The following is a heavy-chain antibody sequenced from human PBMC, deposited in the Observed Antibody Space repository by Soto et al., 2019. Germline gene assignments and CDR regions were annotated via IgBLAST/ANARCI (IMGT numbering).Heavy chain of an antibody. D-gene: IGHD1-26*01. Sequence: GGSLRLSCAASGFTFSGSAMHWVRQASGKGLEWVGRIRTKDNSYATEYATSVEGRFTISRDDSKNTAYLQMNSLKTEDTAVYYCTRPLGSGSHSDYGMDVWGQGTTVTAP. CDR3: TRPLGSGSHSDYGMDV. J-gene: IGHJ6*02. V-gene: IGHV3-73*01. CDR2: IRTKDNSYAT. CDR1: GFTFSGSA.